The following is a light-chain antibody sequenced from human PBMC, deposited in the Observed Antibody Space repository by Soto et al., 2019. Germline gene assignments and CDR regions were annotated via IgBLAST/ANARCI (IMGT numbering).Light chain of an antibody. Sequence: ETAMTQSPVTLSLSRGERATLSCRASQTVGDNVAWYRQKPGQPPSLLIYGASTRAPGVPARFSGSGSGTDFILTISSLQSEDFGFYYCQQYNNWPLGTFGQGTRVEI. CDR2: GAS. CDR3: QQYNNWPLGT. V-gene: IGKV3-15*01. CDR1: QTVGDN. J-gene: IGKJ1*01.